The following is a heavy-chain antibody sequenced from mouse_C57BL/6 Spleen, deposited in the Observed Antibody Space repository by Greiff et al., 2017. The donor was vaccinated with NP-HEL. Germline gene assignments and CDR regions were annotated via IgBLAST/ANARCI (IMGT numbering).Heavy chain of an antibody. D-gene: IGHD1-1*01. Sequence: EVQVVESGGGLVKPGGSLKLSCAASGFTFSSYTMSWVRQTPEKRLEWVATISGGGGNTYYPDSVKGRFTISRDNAKNTLYLQMGSLRSEDTALYYCARPGDLLLRFDWYFGVWGTGTTVTVSS. CDR2: ISGGGGNT. CDR3: ARPGDLLLRFDWYFGV. J-gene: IGHJ1*03. V-gene: IGHV5-9*01. CDR1: GFTFSSYT.